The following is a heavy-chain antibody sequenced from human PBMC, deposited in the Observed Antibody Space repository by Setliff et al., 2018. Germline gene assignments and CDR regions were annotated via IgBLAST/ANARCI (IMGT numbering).Heavy chain of an antibody. V-gene: IGHV4-61*10. Sequence: SETLSLTCTVSGGSISSGSYYWSWIRQPAGKGLEWIGYIHYSGSPNYHPSLKSRVSTSVDTSKNQFSLKLSSVTAADTAVYYCARDNNPGYRGYWGRFDYWGQGTLVTVSS. D-gene: IGHD3-16*02. CDR2: IHYSGSP. J-gene: IGHJ4*02. CDR1: GGSISSGSYY. CDR3: ARDNNPGYRGYWGRFDY.